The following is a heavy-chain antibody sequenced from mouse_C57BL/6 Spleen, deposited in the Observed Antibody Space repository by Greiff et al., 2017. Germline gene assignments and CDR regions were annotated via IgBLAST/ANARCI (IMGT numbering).Heavy chain of an antibody. V-gene: IGHV7-3*01. CDR2: IRNKANGYTT. CDR1: GFTFTDYY. Sequence: EVKLVESGGGLVQPGGSLSLSCAASGFTFTDYYMSWVRQPPGKALEWLGFIRNKANGYTTEYSASVKGRFTISRDNSQSILYLQMNALRAEDSATYYCASLNYYGSSYGWYFDVWGTGTTVTVSS. D-gene: IGHD1-1*01. J-gene: IGHJ1*03. CDR3: ASLNYYGSSYGWYFDV.